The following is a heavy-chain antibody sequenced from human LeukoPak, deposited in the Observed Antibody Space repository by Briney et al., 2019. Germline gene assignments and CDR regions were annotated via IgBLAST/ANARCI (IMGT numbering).Heavy chain of an antibody. CDR1: GGSITRGGYY. D-gene: IGHD3-16*01. J-gene: IGHJ4*02. CDR3: ARDFFGLGGIDY. V-gene: IGHV4-31*03. Sequence: SETLSLTCTVSGGSITRGGYYWSWIRQHPGKGLEWIGYISYTGASDSGTASYNAALKSRVSISLDASENQFSLQLTSLTAADTAVYYCARDFFGLGGIDYWGQGALVTVSS. CDR2: ISYTGASDSGTA.